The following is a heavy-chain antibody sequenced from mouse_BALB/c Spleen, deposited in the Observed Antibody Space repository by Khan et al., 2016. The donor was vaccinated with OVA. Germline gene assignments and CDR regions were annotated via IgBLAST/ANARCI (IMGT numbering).Heavy chain of an antibody. CDR2: INPSNGYT. Sequence: QVQLQQSGAELARPGASVKMSCKASGYTFTTYTMHWVNQRPGQGLEWIGYINPSNGYTTYNQKHRHKATLTADNACSTADMQRSGLTTENCAVDYCARVGPYHASYGDWLAYWGQGTRVTVSA. J-gene: IGHJ3*01. CDR1: GYTFTTYT. D-gene: IGHD2-10*01. CDR3: ARVGPYHASYGDWLAY. V-gene: IGHV1-4*01.